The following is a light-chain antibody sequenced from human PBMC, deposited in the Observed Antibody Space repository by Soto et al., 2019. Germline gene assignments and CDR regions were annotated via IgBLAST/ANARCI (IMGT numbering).Light chain of an antibody. J-gene: IGLJ2*01. CDR1: SSNIGAGYD. CDR3: QTYDSSLAGLV. V-gene: IGLV1-40*01. Sequence: QSVLTQPPSVSGAPGQRVTISCTGSSSNIGAGYDVHWYQQLPGTAPKLLIYGNNNRPSGVPDRFSGSKSGASASLAITGLHAEDDADYFCQTYDSSLAGLVFGGGTNLTVL. CDR2: GNN.